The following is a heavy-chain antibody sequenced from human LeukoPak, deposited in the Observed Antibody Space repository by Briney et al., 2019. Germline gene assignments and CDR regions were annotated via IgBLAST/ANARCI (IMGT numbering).Heavy chain of an antibody. CDR3: AGPRFGELSRPYYMDV. Sequence: GGSLRLSCAASGFTFSSYWMTWVRQAPGKGLEWVANIKKDGSEKYYVDSVKGRFTISRDNVKNSLYLRMNSLRAEDTAVYYCAGPRFGELSRPYYMDVWGKGTTVTVSS. D-gene: IGHD3-10*01. J-gene: IGHJ6*03. CDR2: IKKDGSEK. CDR1: GFTFSSYW. V-gene: IGHV3-7*01.